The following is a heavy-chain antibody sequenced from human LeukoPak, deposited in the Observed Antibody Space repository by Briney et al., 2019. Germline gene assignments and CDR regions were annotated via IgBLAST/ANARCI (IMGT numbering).Heavy chain of an antibody. CDR2: KANDDNT. J-gene: IGHJ4*02. Sequence: GRSLRLSCAASGFSLSRYHIHWVRQAPGKGLEWLAVKANDDNTYYADNLKGRFTISRDHSQNTLYLQMNSLRAEDTAVYYCARDLSGVTGYTYGRGIDNWGQGTLVTVSS. CDR3: ARDLSGVTGYTYGRGIDN. CDR1: GFSLSRYH. D-gene: IGHD5-18*01. V-gene: IGHV3-30*03.